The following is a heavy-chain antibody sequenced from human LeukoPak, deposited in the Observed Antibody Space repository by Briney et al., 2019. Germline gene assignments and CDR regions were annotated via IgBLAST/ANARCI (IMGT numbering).Heavy chain of an antibody. J-gene: IGHJ5*02. CDR1: GFTFSSYS. D-gene: IGHD3-10*01. V-gene: IGHV3-48*01. CDR2: ISSSSSTI. CDR3: AREPYYYGSGSHMGNWFDP. Sequence: PGGSLRLSCAASGFTFSSYSMNWVRQAPGKGLEWVSYISSSSSTIYYADSVKGRFTISRDNAKNSLYLQMSSLRAEDTAVYYCAREPYYYGSGSHMGNWFDPWGQGTLVTVSS.